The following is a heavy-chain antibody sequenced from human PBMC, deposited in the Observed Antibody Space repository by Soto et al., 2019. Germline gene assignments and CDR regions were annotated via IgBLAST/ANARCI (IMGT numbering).Heavy chain of an antibody. CDR1: GFIFDDFS. Sequence: EVQLVESEGVVVQPGGSLRLSCDASGFIFDDFSMHWARQAPGKGLEWVSLIGRDGINTYYADSVKGRFTISRDNSKNSLYLQMNSLTTEDTALYYCAKECGDASWASYDSWGQGTLVTVSS. CDR2: IGRDGINT. CDR3: AKECGDASWASYDS. V-gene: IGHV3-43*01. J-gene: IGHJ4*02. D-gene: IGHD2-2*01.